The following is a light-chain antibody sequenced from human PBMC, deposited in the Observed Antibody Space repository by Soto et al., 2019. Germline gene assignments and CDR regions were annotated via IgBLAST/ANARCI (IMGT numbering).Light chain of an antibody. V-gene: IGLV1-40*01. Sequence: QSVLTQPPSVSGAPGQRVTISCTGSSSNIGAGYDVHWYQQVTGTAPKLLIYVNNNRPSGVPDRFSGSKSGTSASLVFTGLQAEDEADYYCQSYDSSLSASVFGGGTKLTVL. CDR2: VNN. J-gene: IGLJ3*02. CDR3: QSYDSSLSASV. CDR1: SSNIGAGYD.